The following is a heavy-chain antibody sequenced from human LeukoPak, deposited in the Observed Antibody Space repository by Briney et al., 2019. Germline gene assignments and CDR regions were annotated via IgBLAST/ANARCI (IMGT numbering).Heavy chain of an antibody. CDR1: GFTFSTYA. CDR3: AKSSGYPYYFDY. V-gene: IGHV3-23*01. CDR2: ISFSVGST. Sequence: GGSLRLSCVASGFTFSTYAMSWVRQAPGKGLEWVAAISFSVGSTYYADSVKGRFTISRDNSKTTLYLQMSSLRAEDTAVYYCAKSSGYPYYFDYWGQGTLVTVSS. D-gene: IGHD5-18*01. J-gene: IGHJ4*02.